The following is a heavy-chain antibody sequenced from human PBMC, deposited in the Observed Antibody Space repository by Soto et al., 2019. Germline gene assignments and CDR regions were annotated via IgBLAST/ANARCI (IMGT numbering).Heavy chain of an antibody. CDR2: IYYSGGT. V-gene: IGHV4-31*03. J-gene: IGHJ3*01. Sequence: QVQLQESGPGLVKPSQTLSLTCTVSGDSISSVTYYWTWIRQHPGEGLEWIGYIYYSGGTYYNPSLSGRVNISVETSKNQFALKPSAVTAADTAVYYCARSVTLVRGAAAAWGQGTMVTGSS. D-gene: IGHD3-10*01. CDR3: ARSVTLVRGAAAA. CDR1: GDSISSVTYY.